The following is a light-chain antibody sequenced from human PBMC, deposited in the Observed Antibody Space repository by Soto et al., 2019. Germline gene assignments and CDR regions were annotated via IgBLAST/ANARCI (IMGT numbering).Light chain of an antibody. CDR3: QQRSNWPLT. Sequence: EIVLTQSPATLSLSPGERATLSCRASQRVSSNLAWYQQKLGQAPRLLIYDASNKATGIPTRFSGSGSGTDFPLTISSLEPEDFAIYYCQQRSNWPLTFGGGTTVEIK. CDR2: DAS. V-gene: IGKV3-11*01. J-gene: IGKJ4*01. CDR1: QRVSSN.